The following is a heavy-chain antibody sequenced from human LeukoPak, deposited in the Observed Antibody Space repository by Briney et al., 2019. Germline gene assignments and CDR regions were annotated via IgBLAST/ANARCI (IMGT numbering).Heavy chain of an antibody. V-gene: IGHV4-59*08. D-gene: IGHD4-23*01. CDR1: GGSISSYY. CDR3: ARRIGGKGFDP. Sequence: SETLSLTCTVSGGSISSYYWSWIRRPPGKGLEWIGYIYYSGSTNYNPSLKSRVTISVDTSKNQFSLKLSSVTAADTAVYYCARRIGGKGFDPWGQGTLVTVSS. CDR2: IYYSGST. J-gene: IGHJ5*02.